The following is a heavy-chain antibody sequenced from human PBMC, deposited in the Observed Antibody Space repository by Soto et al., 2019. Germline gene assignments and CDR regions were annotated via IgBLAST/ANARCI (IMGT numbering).Heavy chain of an antibody. CDR1: GGSISSSSYY. CDR2: IYYSGST. CDR3: ARESEDLTSNFDY. J-gene: IGHJ4*02. V-gene: IGHV4-39*02. Sequence: PSETLSLTCTVSGGSISSSSYYWGWIRQPPGKGLEWIGSIYYSGSTYYNPSLKSRVTISVDNAKNSLYLEMNSLRAEDTAVYYCARESEDLTSNFDYWGQGTLVTVSS.